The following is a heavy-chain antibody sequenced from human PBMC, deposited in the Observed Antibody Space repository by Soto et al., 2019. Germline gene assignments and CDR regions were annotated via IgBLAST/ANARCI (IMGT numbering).Heavy chain of an antibody. CDR1: GYTFTSYG. V-gene: IGHV1-18*01. Sequence: QVQLVQSGAEVKKPGASVKVSCEASGYTFTSYGISWVRQAPGQGLEWMGWISAYNGNTNYAQKLQGRVTMTTDTCTSAAYMGRRGVRAEDTAVYYCARDRRRVTTGVFYYGMDVWGQGTTVTVSS. J-gene: IGHJ6*02. CDR2: ISAYNGNT. CDR3: ARDRRRVTTGVFYYGMDV. D-gene: IGHD4-4*01.